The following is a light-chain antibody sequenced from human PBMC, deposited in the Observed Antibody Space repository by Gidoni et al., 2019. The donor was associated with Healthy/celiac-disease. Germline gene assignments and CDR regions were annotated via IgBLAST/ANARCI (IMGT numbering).Light chain of an antibody. CDR2: LGS. V-gene: IGKV2-28*01. CDR3: MQALQTPPT. J-gene: IGKJ5*01. Sequence: DIVMTQSPLSLTVTPGEPDSISCRSSQSLLHSNGYNYLDWYLQKPWQSPQLLIYLGSNRASGVPDRFSGSGSGSDFTLKISRVVAEDVGVYYCMQALQTPPTFGQGTRLEIK. CDR1: QSLLHSNGYNY.